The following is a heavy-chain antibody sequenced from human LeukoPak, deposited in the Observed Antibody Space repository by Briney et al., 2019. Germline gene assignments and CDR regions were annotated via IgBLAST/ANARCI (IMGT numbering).Heavy chain of an antibody. J-gene: IGHJ6*02. Sequence: GGSLRLSCAASGFTFSSYWMHWVRQAPGKGLVWVSRINSDGSSTSYADSVKGRFTISRDNAKNTLYLQMNSLRAEDTAVYYCTRVSGSYYGYYYYGMDVWGQGTTVTVSS. CDR2: INSDGSST. D-gene: IGHD1-26*01. CDR1: GFTFSSYW. CDR3: TRVSGSYYGYYYYGMDV. V-gene: IGHV3-74*01.